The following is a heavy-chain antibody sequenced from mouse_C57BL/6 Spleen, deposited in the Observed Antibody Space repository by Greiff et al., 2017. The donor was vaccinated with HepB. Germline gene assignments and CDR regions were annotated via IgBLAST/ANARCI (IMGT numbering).Heavy chain of an antibody. CDR3: ARRITTVVAPAHFDY. CDR2: INPSTGGT. V-gene: IGHV1-42*01. CDR1: GYSFTGYY. D-gene: IGHD1-1*01. J-gene: IGHJ2*01. Sequence: EVKLMESGPELVKPGASVKISCKASGYSFTGYYMNWVKQSPEKSLEWIGEINPSTGGTTYNQKFKAKATLTVDKSSSTAYMQLKSLTSEDSAVYYCARRITTVVAPAHFDYWGQGTTLTVSS.